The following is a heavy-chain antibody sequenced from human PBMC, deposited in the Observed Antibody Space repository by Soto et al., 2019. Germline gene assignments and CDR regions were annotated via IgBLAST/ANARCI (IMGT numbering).Heavy chain of an antibody. CDR1: GYTFTSYG. Sequence: ASVKVSCKASGYTFTSYGISWVRQAPGQGLEWMGWISAYNGNTNYAQKLQGRVTMTTDTSTSTAYMELSSLRSEDTAVYYCARSWRWLQFHYFDYWGQGTLVTVSS. CDR2: ISAYNGNT. V-gene: IGHV1-18*01. CDR3: ARSWRWLQFHYFDY. D-gene: IGHD5-12*01. J-gene: IGHJ4*02.